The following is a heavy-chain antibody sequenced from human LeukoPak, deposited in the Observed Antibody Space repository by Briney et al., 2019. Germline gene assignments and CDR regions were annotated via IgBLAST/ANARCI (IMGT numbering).Heavy chain of an antibody. CDR3: AKASQYCRGGSCRPLDY. J-gene: IGHJ4*02. CDR1: GFTFSSYS. V-gene: IGHV3-21*01. CDR2: ISSSSSYI. Sequence: GGSLRLSCAASGFTFSSYSMNWVRQAPGKGLEWVSSISSSSSYIYYADSVKGRLTISRDNAKNSLYLQMNSLRAEDTAVYYCAKASQYCRGGSCRPLDYWGQGTLVTVSS. D-gene: IGHD2-15*01.